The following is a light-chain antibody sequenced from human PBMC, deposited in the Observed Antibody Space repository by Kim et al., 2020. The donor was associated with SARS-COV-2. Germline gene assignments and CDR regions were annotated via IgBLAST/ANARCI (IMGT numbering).Light chain of an antibody. V-gene: IGLV1-44*01. CDR2: ATD. CDR3: AAWDDSLSGQL. J-gene: IGLJ3*02. Sequence: QSVLTQPPSTSGTPGQRVTISCSGSSSNIGRSVVHWFQQLPGTAPKLLIYATDKRPSGVPARFSGSKSGTSASLAISGLQSEDEADYYCAAWDDSLSGQLFGGGTQLTVL. CDR1: SSNIGRSV.